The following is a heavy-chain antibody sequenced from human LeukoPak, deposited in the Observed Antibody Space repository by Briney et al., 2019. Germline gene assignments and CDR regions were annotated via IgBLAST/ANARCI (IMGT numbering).Heavy chain of an antibody. CDR1: GGSVSSASYY. D-gene: IGHD3-22*01. CDR3: ARHAIDGSGYYFDYFDY. Sequence: SETLSLTCTVSGGSVSSASYYWTWIRQPPGKGLEWIGHIYYSGSTKYNPSLTSRVTISADTSKNQFSLKLTSVTAADTAVYYCARHAIDGSGYYFDYFDYWGQGTLVTVSS. J-gene: IGHJ4*02. CDR2: IYYSGST. V-gene: IGHV4-61*01.